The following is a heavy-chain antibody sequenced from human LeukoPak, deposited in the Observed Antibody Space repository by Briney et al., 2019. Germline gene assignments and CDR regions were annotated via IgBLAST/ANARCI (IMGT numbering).Heavy chain of an antibody. V-gene: IGHV1-8*01. Sequence: ASVKVSCKASGYTFTSYDINWVRQATEQGLEWMGWMNPNSGNTGYAQKFQGRVTMTRNTSISTAYMELSSLRSEDTAVYYCASWGMAAAENLNYYYYYMDVWGKGTTVTVSS. CDR1: GYTFTSYD. J-gene: IGHJ6*03. CDR2: MNPNSGNT. CDR3: ASWGMAAAENLNYYYYYMDV. D-gene: IGHD3-16*01.